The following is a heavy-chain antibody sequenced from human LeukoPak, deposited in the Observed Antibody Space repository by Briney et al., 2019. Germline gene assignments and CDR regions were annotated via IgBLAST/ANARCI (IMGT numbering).Heavy chain of an antibody. CDR1: GFTFRNYV. Sequence: GGSLRLSCAASGFTFRNYVIHWVRQAPGKGLEWVSAISGSGGSTYYADSVKGRFTISRDNSKNTLYLQMNSLRAEDTAVYYCAKGGSGYDWFDPWGQGTLVTVSS. J-gene: IGHJ5*02. CDR3: AKGGSGYDWFDP. CDR2: ISGSGGST. D-gene: IGHD5-12*01. V-gene: IGHV3-23*01.